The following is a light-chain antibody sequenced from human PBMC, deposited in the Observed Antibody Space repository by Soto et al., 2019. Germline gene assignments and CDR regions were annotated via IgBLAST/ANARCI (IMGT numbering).Light chain of an antibody. CDR2: YAS. CDR3: QHYDSPPYS. J-gene: IGKJ2*01. Sequence: EIVLTQSPATLSFSPGERATLSCGASQTVSSSYLAWYQQKPGLARRLLIYYASNRATGIPDRFSGSGSGTYFTLTISRLEPEDFGVYYCQHYDSPPYSFGQGTKLEIK. V-gene: IGKV3D-20*01. CDR1: QTVSSSY.